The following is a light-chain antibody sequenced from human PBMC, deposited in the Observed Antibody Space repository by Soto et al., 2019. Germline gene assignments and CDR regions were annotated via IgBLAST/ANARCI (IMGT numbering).Light chain of an antibody. J-gene: IGKJ1*01. CDR2: GAS. CDR3: QQYADSLWT. Sequence: EIVLTQSPGTLSLSPGERASLSCRASQSIPKNNLVWYRQRPGQSPRLLIYGASSRAAGIPDRFSGSGSGTDFTLTINGVEPEDFAVYYCQQYADSLWTFGQGTKVESK. CDR1: QSIPKNN. V-gene: IGKV3-20*01.